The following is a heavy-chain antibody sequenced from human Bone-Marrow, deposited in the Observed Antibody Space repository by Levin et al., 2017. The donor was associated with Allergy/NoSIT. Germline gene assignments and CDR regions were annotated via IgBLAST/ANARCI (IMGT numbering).Heavy chain of an antibody. CDR2: IYPGDSDT. CDR1: GYSFINYW. D-gene: IGHD1-26*01. J-gene: IGHJ6*02. Sequence: AASVKVSCKGSGYSFINYWIGWVRQMPGKGLEWMGIIYPGDSDTRYSPTFQGQVTISADKSNTTAYLQWSSLKAADTAMYYCARGGSGTIKPGMDVWGQGTTVTVSS. CDR3: ARGGSGTIKPGMDV. V-gene: IGHV5-51*01.